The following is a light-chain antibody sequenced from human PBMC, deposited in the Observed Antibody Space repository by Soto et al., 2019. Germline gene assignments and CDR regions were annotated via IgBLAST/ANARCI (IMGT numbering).Light chain of an antibody. Sequence: QSALTQPASVSGSPGQSITISCTGTSSDVGGYNYVSWYHQHPGKAPKLMIYDVSNRPSGVSNPFSGSMSCNTASLTISGRQTEDEGGYYCSSYTSSSTLFGGGTKFTVL. CDR1: SSDVGGYNY. CDR3: SSYTSSSTL. V-gene: IGLV2-14*01. CDR2: DVS. J-gene: IGLJ2*01.